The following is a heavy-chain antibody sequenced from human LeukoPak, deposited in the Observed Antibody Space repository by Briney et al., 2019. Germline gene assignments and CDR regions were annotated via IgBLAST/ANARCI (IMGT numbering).Heavy chain of an antibody. CDR1: GYTFTGYY. CDR2: INPNSGGT. CDR3: ARDGSYCSSTSCYNGWFDP. D-gene: IGHD2-2*02. J-gene: IGHJ5*02. V-gene: IGHV1-2*02. Sequence: GASVKVSCKASGYTFTGYYMHWVRQAPGQGLEWMGWINPNSGGTNYAQKFQGRVTMTRDTSISTASMDLSRLRSDDTAVYYCARDGSYCSSTSCYNGWFDPWGQGTLVTVSS.